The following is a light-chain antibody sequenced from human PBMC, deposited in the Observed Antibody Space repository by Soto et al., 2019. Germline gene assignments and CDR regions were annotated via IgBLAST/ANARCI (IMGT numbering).Light chain of an antibody. CDR2: GAS. V-gene: IGKV3-20*01. J-gene: IGKJ1*01. CDR3: QVYGNSMWT. CDR1: QTVISDY. Sequence: EIVLTQSPGTLSLSPGDSATLSCRASQTVISDYLAWYQQTPGQAPRLLIYGASSRATDTPDRFSGRGSGTDFSLTISRLEPGDFAVYYCQVYGNSMWTFGHGTKVDIK.